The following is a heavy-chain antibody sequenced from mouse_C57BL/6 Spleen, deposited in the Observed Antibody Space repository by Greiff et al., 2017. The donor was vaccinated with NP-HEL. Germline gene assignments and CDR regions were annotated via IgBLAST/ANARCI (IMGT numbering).Heavy chain of an antibody. CDR1: GFSLTSYG. J-gene: IGHJ4*01. V-gene: IGHV2-5*01. CDR3: AKNWYGYDDAMDY. CDR2: ICSGGST. D-gene: IGHD2-2*01. Sequence: VQLQQSGPGLVQPSQCLSISCTVSGFSLTSYGVHWVRQSPGKGLEWLGVICSGGSTDYYAAFMSRLSITKDNSKRQVFCKMNRLQADDTAIYCCAKNWYGYDDAMDYWGQGTSVTVSS.